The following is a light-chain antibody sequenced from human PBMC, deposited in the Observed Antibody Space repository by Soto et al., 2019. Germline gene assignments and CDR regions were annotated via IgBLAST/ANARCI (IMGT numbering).Light chain of an antibody. V-gene: IGKV1-8*01. CDR1: QGISSY. CDR3: LQDFNYPWT. CDR2: AAS. J-gene: IGKJ1*01. Sequence: AIRMTQSPSSFSASTGDRVTITCRASQGISSYLAWYQQKPGKAPKLLIYAASTFQSGVPSRCSGSGSGTDFTLTISSLQPEDFATYYCLQDFNYPWTFGQGTKVEIE.